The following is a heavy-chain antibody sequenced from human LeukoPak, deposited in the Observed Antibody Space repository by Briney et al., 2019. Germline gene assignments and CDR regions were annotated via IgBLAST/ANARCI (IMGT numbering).Heavy chain of an antibody. CDR2: ISGSGGST. Sequence: PGGSLRLSCAASGFTFNSYVMSWVRQAPGKGLEWVSAISGSGGSTYYADSVKGRFTISRDNSKNTLYLQMNSLRAEDTAVYYCAKDRSAVVTSFDYWGQGTLVTVSS. V-gene: IGHV3-23*01. D-gene: IGHD4-23*01. CDR3: AKDRSAVVTSFDY. J-gene: IGHJ4*02. CDR1: GFTFNSYV.